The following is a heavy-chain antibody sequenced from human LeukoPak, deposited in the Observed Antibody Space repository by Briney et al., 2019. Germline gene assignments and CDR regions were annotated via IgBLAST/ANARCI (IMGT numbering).Heavy chain of an antibody. J-gene: IGHJ3*02. CDR1: GYTFTGYY. Sequence: ASVKLSCKASGYTFTGYYMHWVRQAPGQGLEWMGWINPNSGGTNYAQKFQGRVTMTRDTSISTAYMELSRLRSADTAVYYCGNIIHPDAFDIWGERTMVTVSS. CDR3: GNIIHPDAFDI. V-gene: IGHV1-2*02. D-gene: IGHD3-3*01. CDR2: INPNSGGT.